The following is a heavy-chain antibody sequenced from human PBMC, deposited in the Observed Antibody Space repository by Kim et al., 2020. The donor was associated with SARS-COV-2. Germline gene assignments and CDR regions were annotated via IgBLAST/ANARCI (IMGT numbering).Heavy chain of an antibody. CDR1: GYTFTKYA. D-gene: IGHD3-3*01. CDR3: ARGGFLESFDY. CDR2: INTNTENP. J-gene: IGHJ4*02. Sequence: ASVKVSCKASGYTFTKYAVNWVRQAPGQGLEWMGWINTNTENPMYAQGFTGRFVFSLDTSVSTTYLQISSLKADDTAVYYCARGGFLESFDYWGQGTLVT. V-gene: IGHV7-4-1*02.